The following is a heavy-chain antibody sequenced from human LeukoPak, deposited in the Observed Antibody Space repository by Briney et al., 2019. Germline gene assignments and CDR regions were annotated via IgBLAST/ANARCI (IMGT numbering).Heavy chain of an antibody. J-gene: IGHJ4*02. D-gene: IGHD3-22*01. Sequence: GGSLRLSCAASGFTFDDYAMHWVRQAPGKGLEWVSGISWNSGSIGYADSVKGRFTISRDNAKNSLYLQMNSLRAEDTALYYCAKDMGIYDSSVLDYWGQGTLVTVSP. V-gene: IGHV3-9*01. CDR3: AKDMGIYDSSVLDY. CDR2: ISWNSGSI. CDR1: GFTFDDYA.